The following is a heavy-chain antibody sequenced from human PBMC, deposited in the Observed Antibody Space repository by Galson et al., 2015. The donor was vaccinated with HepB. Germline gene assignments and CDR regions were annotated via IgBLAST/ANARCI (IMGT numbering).Heavy chain of an antibody. J-gene: IGHJ4*02. CDR2: VSYDGNDK. V-gene: IGHV3-30*03. D-gene: IGHD7-27*01. Sequence: LRLSCAASGFTFSSYGMHWVRQAPGKGLEWVTIVSYDGNDKYYADSVKGRFTISRDNSKNTLYLQMNSQRAEDTAVYYCAHWESGDFDYWGQGTLVTVSS. CDR3: AHWESGDFDY. CDR1: GFTFSSYG.